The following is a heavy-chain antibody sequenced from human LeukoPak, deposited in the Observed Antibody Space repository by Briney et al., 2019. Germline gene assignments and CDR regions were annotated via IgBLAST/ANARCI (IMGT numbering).Heavy chain of an antibody. J-gene: IGHJ4*02. CDR2: INHSGST. V-gene: IGHV4-34*01. Sequence: PSETLCLTCAVYGGSFSGYYWSWIRQPPGKGLEWIGEINHSGSTSYNPSLKSRVTISVDTSKNQFSLKLSSVTAADTAVYYCATGGYSSSWYVLGRGFDYWGQGTLVTVSS. D-gene: IGHD6-13*01. CDR1: GGSFSGYY. CDR3: ATGGYSSSWYVLGRGFDY.